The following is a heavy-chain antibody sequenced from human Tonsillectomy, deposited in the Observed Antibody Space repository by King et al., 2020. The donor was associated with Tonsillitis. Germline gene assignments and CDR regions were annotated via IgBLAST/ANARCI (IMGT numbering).Heavy chain of an antibody. J-gene: IGHJ4*02. D-gene: IGHD3-22*01. V-gene: IGHV3-30*10. CDR2: ISYDGSNK. CDR3: ARDNYYDFSPEAY. CDR1: GFTFSSYA. Sequence: QVQLVESGGGIVQPGRSLRLSCAASGFTFSSYAMHWVRQAPGKGLEWVAVISYDGSNKFYTDSVKGRFTISRDSSKNTLYLQLDSLRAEDTAVYYCARDNYYDFSPEAYWGQGTQVTVSS.